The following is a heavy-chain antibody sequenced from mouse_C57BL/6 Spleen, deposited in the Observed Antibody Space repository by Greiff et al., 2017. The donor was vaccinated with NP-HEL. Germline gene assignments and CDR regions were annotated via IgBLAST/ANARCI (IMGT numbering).Heavy chain of an antibody. Sequence: EVQGVESGGDLVKPGGSLKLSCAASGFTFSSYGMSWVRQTPDKRLEWVATISSGGSYTYYPDSVKGRFTISRDNAKNTLYMQMSSLKSEDTAMYYCARQDGYYERAWFAYWGQGTLVTVSA. CDR2: ISSGGSYT. D-gene: IGHD2-3*01. CDR3: ARQDGYYERAWFAY. J-gene: IGHJ3*01. V-gene: IGHV5-6*01. CDR1: GFTFSSYG.